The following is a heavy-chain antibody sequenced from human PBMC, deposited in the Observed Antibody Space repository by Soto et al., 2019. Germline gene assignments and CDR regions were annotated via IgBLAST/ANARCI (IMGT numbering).Heavy chain of an antibody. CDR1: GASINNFAYY. CDR2: VYYNENT. Sequence: PSENLSLTCSVSGASINNFAYYWGWIRQPPGKGLEWIGAVYYNENTYYNPSLTSRVAISVDTAKNQFSLNLRSVTAADTAVYFCARRERYYGSPGWFDPWGQGTLVTVSS. J-gene: IGHJ5*01. CDR3: ARRERYYGSPGWFDP. D-gene: IGHD3-10*01. V-gene: IGHV4-39*01.